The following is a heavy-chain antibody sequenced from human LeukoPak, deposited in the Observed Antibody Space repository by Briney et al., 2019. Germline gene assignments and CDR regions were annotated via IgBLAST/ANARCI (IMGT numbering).Heavy chain of an antibody. V-gene: IGHV4-38-2*01. CDR3: ARYRWTIAALTGDAFDI. J-gene: IGHJ3*02. CDR1: GYSISSGYY. CDR2: IYHSGST. D-gene: IGHD6-13*01. Sequence: PSETLSLTCAVSGYSISSGYYWGWIRQPPGKGLEWIGSIYHSGSTYYNPSLKSRVTISVDTSKNQFSLKLSSVTAADTAVYYRARYRWTIAALTGDAFDIWGQGTMVTLSS.